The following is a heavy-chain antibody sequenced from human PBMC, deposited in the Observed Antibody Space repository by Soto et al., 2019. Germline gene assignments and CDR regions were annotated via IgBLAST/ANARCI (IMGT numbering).Heavy chain of an antibody. J-gene: IGHJ6*02. Sequence: EVQLLESGGGLVQPGGSLRLSCAASGFTFSSYAMSWVGQAPGKGLEWVSAISGSGGSTYYADSVKGRFTISRDNSKNTLYLQMNSLRAEDTAVYYCASRYYDILTGYSYYGMDVWGQGTTVTVSS. CDR2: ISGSGGST. V-gene: IGHV3-23*01. CDR3: ASRYYDILTGYSYYGMDV. CDR1: GFTFSSYA. D-gene: IGHD3-9*01.